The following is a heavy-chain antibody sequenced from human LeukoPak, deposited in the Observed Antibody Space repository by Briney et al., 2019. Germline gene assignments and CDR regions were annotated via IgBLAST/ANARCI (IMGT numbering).Heavy chain of an antibody. CDR3: ARGNYDSSGYLRRDAFDI. D-gene: IGHD3-22*01. Sequence: GRSLRLSCAASGFTFSSYSMNWVRQAPGKGLEWVSYISSSSSPRYYADSVKGRFTISRDNAKNSLFLQMNSLRAEDTAVYYCARGNYDSSGYLRRDAFDIWGQGTMVTVSS. V-gene: IGHV3-48*04. CDR2: ISSSSSPR. CDR1: GFTFSSYS. J-gene: IGHJ3*02.